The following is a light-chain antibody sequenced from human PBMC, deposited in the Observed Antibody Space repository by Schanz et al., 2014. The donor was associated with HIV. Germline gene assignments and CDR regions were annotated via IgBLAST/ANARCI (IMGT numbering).Light chain of an antibody. J-gene: IGLJ1*01. CDR2: DVS. CDR3: SSYTSSSTLV. V-gene: IGLV2-14*03. Sequence: QSALTQPASVSGSPGQSITISCTGTSSDVGTYDYVSWYQQHPGKAPKLMIYDVSYRPSGVPDRFSGSKSGNTASLTVSGLQAEDEADYYCSSYTSSSTLVFGTGTKLTVL. CDR1: SSDVGTYDY.